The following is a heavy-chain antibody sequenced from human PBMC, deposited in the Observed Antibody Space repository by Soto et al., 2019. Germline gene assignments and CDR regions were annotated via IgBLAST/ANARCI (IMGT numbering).Heavy chain of an antibody. Sequence: SETLSLTCTVSGGSISGHYWIWIRQPPGEGMEWIGYIFYSGSTTYNNNPSLKSRVSISVDTSKNQFYLRLSSVTAADTAVYYCARVGRSGWSPDYWGQGTLVTVSS. CDR3: ARVGRSGWSPDY. J-gene: IGHJ4*02. V-gene: IGHV4-59*11. CDR1: GGSISGHY. D-gene: IGHD6-19*01. CDR2: IFYSGSTTY.